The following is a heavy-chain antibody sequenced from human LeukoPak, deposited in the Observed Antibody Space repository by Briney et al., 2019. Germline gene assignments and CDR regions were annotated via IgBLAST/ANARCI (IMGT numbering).Heavy chain of an antibody. CDR2: ISSSSSYI. Sequence: GGSLRLSCAASGFTFSSYSMNWVRQAPGKGLEWVSSISSSSSYIYYADSVKGRFTISRDNAKNSLYLQMNSLRAEDTAVYYCARDLGGSYFFTLQHWGQGTLVTVSS. V-gene: IGHV3-21*01. D-gene: IGHD1-26*01. J-gene: IGHJ1*01. CDR1: GFTFSSYS. CDR3: ARDLGGSYFFTLQH.